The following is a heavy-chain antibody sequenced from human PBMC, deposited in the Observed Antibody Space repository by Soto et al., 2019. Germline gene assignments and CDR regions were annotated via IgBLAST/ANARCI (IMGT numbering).Heavy chain of an antibody. Sequence: TGGSLRLSCAASGFTFSSYSMNWVRQAPGKGLEWMGIIYPGDSDTRYSPSFQGQVTISADKSISTAYLQWSSLKASDTAMYYCARRRYYDSSGYFAADYYYGMDVWGQGTTVTVSS. V-gene: IGHV5-51*01. CDR3: ARRRYYDSSGYFAADYYYGMDV. CDR1: GFTFSSYS. J-gene: IGHJ6*02. D-gene: IGHD3-22*01. CDR2: IYPGDSDT.